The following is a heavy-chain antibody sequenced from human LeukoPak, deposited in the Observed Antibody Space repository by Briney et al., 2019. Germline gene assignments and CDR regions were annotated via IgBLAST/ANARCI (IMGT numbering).Heavy chain of an antibody. Sequence: GGSLSLSCAASGFTFSSYSMNWVRQAPGKGLEWVSYISSSSSTIYYADSVKGRFTISRDNAKNSLYLQMNSLRAEDTAVYYCARDGEAAAAGIWGQGTLVTVSS. D-gene: IGHD6-13*01. CDR3: ARDGEAAAAGI. J-gene: IGHJ4*02. CDR1: GFTFSSYS. CDR2: ISSSSSTI. V-gene: IGHV3-48*04.